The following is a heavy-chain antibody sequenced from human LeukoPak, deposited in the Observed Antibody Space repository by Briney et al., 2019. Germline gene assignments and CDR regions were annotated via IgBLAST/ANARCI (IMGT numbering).Heavy chain of an antibody. D-gene: IGHD5-12*01. J-gene: IGHJ4*02. CDR3: ARDRSGYSEYYFDY. CDR1: GGSTNTYC. Sequence: PSEILSLTCTVSGGSTNTYCWSWIRQPAEKGLEWIGRIYPSGSTYYNPSLKSRVTISIDKSKNQFSLRLTSVTAADTAVYYCARDRSGYSEYYFDYWGQGSLVTVSS. CDR2: IYPSGST. V-gene: IGHV4-4*07.